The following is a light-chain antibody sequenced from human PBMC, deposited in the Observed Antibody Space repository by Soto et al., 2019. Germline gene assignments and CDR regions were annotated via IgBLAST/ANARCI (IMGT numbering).Light chain of an antibody. CDR2: DAF. Sequence: EIVLTQSPATLSLSPGERATLSCRASQSVSRYLAWYHQKPGQAPRLLIYDAFNRATGIPARFSGSGSGTDFTLTISSLEPEYFAVYYWQQRSNLPQTVGGGTKVETK. CDR3: QQRSNLPQT. J-gene: IGKJ4*02. CDR1: QSVSRY. V-gene: IGKV3-11*01.